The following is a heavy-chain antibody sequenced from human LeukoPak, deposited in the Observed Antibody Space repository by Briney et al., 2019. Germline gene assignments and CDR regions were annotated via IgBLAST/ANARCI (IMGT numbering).Heavy chain of an antibody. CDR3: ARCFWSGYHRRRSSEYYYYIDV. D-gene: IGHD3-3*01. CDR1: GFTFSDYY. CDR2: ISSSGSTM. Sequence: MPGGSLRLSCAASGFTFSDYYMSWIRQAPGKGLEWVSYISSSGSTMYYADSVKGRFTISRDNAKNSLYLQMNSLRAEDTAVYYCARCFWSGYHRRRSSEYYYYIDVSGKGTTVTVSS. V-gene: IGHV3-11*01. J-gene: IGHJ6*03.